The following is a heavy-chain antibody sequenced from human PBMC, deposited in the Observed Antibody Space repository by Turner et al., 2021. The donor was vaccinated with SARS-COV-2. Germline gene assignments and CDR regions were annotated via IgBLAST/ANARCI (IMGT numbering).Heavy chain of an antibody. V-gene: IGHV4-31*03. CDR3: ARSVGSYNFDDAFAI. J-gene: IGHJ3*02. D-gene: IGHD3-10*01. Sequence: GQLQESGPGLVKPPQTLSLTRTVPGGSISSGCYYWSWIRQHPGKGLEWSGQIYYSGNTYYNPSLKSRVTISVDTSKNQFSLKLSSVTAADTAVYYCARSVGSYNFDDAFAIWGQGTRVTVSS. CDR1: GGSISSGCYY. CDR2: IYYSGNT.